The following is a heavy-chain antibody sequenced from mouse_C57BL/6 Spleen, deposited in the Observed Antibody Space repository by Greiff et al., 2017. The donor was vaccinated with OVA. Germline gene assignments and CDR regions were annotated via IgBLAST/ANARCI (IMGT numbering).Heavy chain of an antibody. CDR2: ISSGGSYT. CDR1: GFTFSSYG. J-gene: IGHJ2*01. Sequence: EVQLVESGGDLVKPGGSLKLSCAASGFTFSSYGMSWVRQTPDKRLEWVATISSGGSYTYYPDSVKGRFTISRDNAKNTLYLQMSSLKSEDTAMYYCARDGIYYFDYWGQVTTLTVSS. V-gene: IGHV5-6*01. D-gene: IGHD2-1*01. CDR3: ARDGIYYFDY.